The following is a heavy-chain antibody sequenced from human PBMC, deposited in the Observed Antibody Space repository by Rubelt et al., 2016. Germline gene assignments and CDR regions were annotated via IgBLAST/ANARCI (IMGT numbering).Heavy chain of an antibody. J-gene: IGHJ4*02. V-gene: IGHV3-23*01. D-gene: IGHD6-13*01. CDR2: ISGSGGST. CDR3: ARESIAAAGPIDY. Sequence: VSAISGSGGSTYYADSVKGRFTISRDNSKNTLYLQMNSLRAEDTAVYYCARESIAAAGPIDYWGQGTLVTVSS.